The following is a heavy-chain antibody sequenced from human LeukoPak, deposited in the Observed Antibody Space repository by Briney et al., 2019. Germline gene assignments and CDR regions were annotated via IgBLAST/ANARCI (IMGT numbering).Heavy chain of an antibody. CDR2: INYSGST. J-gene: IGHJ1*01. CDR1: GGSIRGYY. D-gene: IGHD6-13*01. V-gene: IGHV4-59*01. Sequence: SETLSLTCTVSGGSIRGYYWSRIRQPPGKGLEWIAYINYSGSTNYNPSLKSRVAISVDTSKNQFSLKLSSVTAADTAVYYCASYSSSLEYFHPWGQGTLVTVSS. CDR3: ASYSSSLEYFHP.